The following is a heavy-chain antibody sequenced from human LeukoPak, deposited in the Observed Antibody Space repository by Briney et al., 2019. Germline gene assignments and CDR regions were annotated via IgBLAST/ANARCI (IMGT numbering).Heavy chain of an antibody. D-gene: IGHD3/OR15-3a*01. Sequence: GGSLRLSCTASKFTFSNYAMSWVRQAPGKGLEWVSVISGGGGSTYYADSVKGRFTISRDNPKDTLFLQMNSLRTEDTAVYYCAKRSNFWAGYLDYWGQGNLVTVSS. CDR1: KFTFSNYA. CDR3: AKRSNFWAGYLDY. J-gene: IGHJ4*02. V-gene: IGHV3-23*01. CDR2: ISGGGGST.